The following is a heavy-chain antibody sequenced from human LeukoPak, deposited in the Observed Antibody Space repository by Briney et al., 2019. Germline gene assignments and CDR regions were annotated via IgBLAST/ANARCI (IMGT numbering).Heavy chain of an antibody. Sequence: KPSETLSLTCTVSGGSISGYFWSWIRQPPGKGLELIGYLYYSGSTNYNPSLKSRVTVSVDTSKDQFSLRLSSATAADTAVYYCARLLAVAGGDAFDIWGQGKMVTVSS. CDR3: ARLLAVAGGDAFDI. D-gene: IGHD6-19*01. J-gene: IGHJ3*02. V-gene: IGHV4-59*08. CDR2: LYYSGST. CDR1: GGSISGYF.